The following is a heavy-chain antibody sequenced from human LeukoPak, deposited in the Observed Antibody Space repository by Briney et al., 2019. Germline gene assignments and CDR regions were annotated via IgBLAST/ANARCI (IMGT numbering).Heavy chain of an antibody. Sequence: SETLSLTCTVSGDSTSRLCWSWIRQPPGRGLEWIGSMHYSGDTKYNPSLKSRVSLSIDTSNQQFSLRLSSVTAADTAMYYCTRDLELERNRWNYFESWGQGTLVTVSS. J-gene: IGHJ4*02. CDR2: MHYSGDT. CDR3: TRDLELERNRWNYFES. CDR1: GDSTSRLC. V-gene: IGHV4-59*11. D-gene: IGHD1-1*01.